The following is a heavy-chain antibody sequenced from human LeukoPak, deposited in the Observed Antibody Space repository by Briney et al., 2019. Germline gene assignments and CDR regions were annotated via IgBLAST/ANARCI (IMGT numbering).Heavy chain of an antibody. CDR1: GFTVSSNY. J-gene: IGHJ4*02. CDR3: ARALYGSGSYYNGY. D-gene: IGHD3-10*01. Sequence: GGSLRLSCAASGFTVSSNYMTWVRQAPGKGLEWVSSISSSSSYIYYADSVKGRFTISRDNAKNSLYLQMNSLRAEDTAVYYCARALYGSGSYYNGYWGQGTLVTVSS. CDR2: ISSSSSYI. V-gene: IGHV3-21*01.